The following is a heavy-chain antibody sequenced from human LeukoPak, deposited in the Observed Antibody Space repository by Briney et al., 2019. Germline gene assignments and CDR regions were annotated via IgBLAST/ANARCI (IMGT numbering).Heavy chain of an antibody. Sequence: SETLSLTCAVYGVSFSGYYWSWIRQPPGKGLEWIGEINHSGSTNYNPSLKSRVTISVDTSKNQFSLKLSSVTAADTAVYYCARHEERYYYDSSGYYGSFDYWGQGTLVTVSS. J-gene: IGHJ4*02. CDR2: INHSGST. CDR3: ARHEERYYYDSSGYYGSFDY. V-gene: IGHV4-34*01. D-gene: IGHD3-22*01. CDR1: GVSFSGYY.